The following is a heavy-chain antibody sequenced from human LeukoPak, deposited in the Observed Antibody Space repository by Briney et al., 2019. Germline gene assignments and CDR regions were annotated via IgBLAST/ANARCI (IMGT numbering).Heavy chain of an antibody. Sequence: ASVKASCKASGYAFTGYYMHWVRQAPGQGLEWMGWINPNSGGTNYAQKFQGRVTMTRDTSISTAYMELSRLRSDDTAVYYCARIAVAGTDDAFDIWGQGTMVTVSS. J-gene: IGHJ3*02. V-gene: IGHV1-2*02. CDR2: INPNSGGT. CDR1: GYAFTGYY. D-gene: IGHD6-19*01. CDR3: ARIAVAGTDDAFDI.